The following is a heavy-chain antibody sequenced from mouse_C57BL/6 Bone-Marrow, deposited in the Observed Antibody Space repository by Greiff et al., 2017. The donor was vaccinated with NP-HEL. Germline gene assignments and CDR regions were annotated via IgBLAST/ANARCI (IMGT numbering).Heavy chain of an antibody. J-gene: IGHJ3*01. CDR3: AREGYYGSSYAEFAY. D-gene: IGHD1-1*01. Sequence: VQLQQPGAELVRPGTSVKLSCKASGYTFTSYWMHWVKQRPGQGLEWIGVIDPSDSYTNYNQKFKGKATLTVDTSSSTAYMQLSSLTSEDSAVYYCAREGYYGSSYAEFAYWGQGTLVTVSA. CDR1: GYTFTSYW. V-gene: IGHV1-59*01. CDR2: IDPSDSYT.